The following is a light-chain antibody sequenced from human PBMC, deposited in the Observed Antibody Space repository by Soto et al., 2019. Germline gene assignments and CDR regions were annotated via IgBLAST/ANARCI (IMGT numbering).Light chain of an antibody. CDR3: QQYNNWLLYT. CDR2: GAS. J-gene: IGKJ2*01. CDR1: QSVSSD. Sequence: EIVMTQSPATLSVSPGERANLSCRASQSVSSDLAWYQQKPGQAPRLLIYGASTRATGIPDRFSGSGSGTEFTLTISSLQSEDFAVYYCQQYNNWLLYTFGQGTKLEIK. V-gene: IGKV3-15*01.